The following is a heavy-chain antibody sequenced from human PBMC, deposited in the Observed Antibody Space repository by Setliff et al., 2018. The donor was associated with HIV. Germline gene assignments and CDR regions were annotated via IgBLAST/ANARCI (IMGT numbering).Heavy chain of an antibody. Sequence: GGSLRLSCAASGFTFSNAWMSWVRQAPGKGLEWVGRIKRKTDGGTTEYAAPVQGRFTISKDDSENTLYLQMNSLKTEDTAVYYCVREGEYFDTIGHYLVRRFFDLWGQGTMVTVSS. CDR1: GFTFSNAW. CDR2: IKRKTDGGTT. V-gene: IGHV3-15*01. CDR3: VREGEYFDTIGHYLVRRFFDL. D-gene: IGHD3-9*01. J-gene: IGHJ3*01.